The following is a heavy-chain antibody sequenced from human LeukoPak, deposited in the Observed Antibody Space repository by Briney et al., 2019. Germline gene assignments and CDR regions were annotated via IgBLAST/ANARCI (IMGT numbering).Heavy chain of an antibody. CDR1: GGTIGSYY. D-gene: IGHD1-26*01. Sequence: SETLSLTCTVSGGTIGSYYWSWIRQPPGKGLEWIGYIYYSGSTNYNPSLKSRVTISVDTSKNQFSLKLSSVTAAGTAVYYCARDHGIVGATIGFDYWGQGTLVTVSS. CDR2: IYYSGST. J-gene: IGHJ4*02. V-gene: IGHV4-59*01. CDR3: ARDHGIVGATIGFDY.